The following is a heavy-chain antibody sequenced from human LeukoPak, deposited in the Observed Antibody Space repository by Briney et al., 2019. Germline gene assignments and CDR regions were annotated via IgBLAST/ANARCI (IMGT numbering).Heavy chain of an antibody. Sequence: GGSLRLSCRSSGFTFGDYVMTWVRQAPGKGLEWVGFIRSKVCGGTTEYAASVKGRFIISRDDSKSIAYLQMNSLETEDTGVYYCTRDYGGFDYWGQETLVSVSS. CDR2: IRSKVCGGTT. D-gene: IGHD4/OR15-4a*01. J-gene: IGHJ4*02. V-gene: IGHV3-49*04. CDR3: TRDYGGFDY. CDR1: GFTFGDYV.